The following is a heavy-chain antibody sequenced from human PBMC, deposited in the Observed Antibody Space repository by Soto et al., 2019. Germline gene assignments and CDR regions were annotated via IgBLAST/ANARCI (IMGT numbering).Heavy chain of an antibody. CDR1: GGSISSSSYY. CDR3: ARPWGGGSSWTNWFDP. CDR2: IYYSGST. D-gene: IGHD6-13*01. J-gene: IGHJ5*02. V-gene: IGHV4-39*01. Sequence: QLQLQESGPGLVKPSETLSLTCTVSGGSISSSSYYWGWIRQPPGKGLEWIGSIYYSGSTYYNPSLKSRVTISVDTSKNQFSLKLSSVTAADTAVYYCARPWGGGSSWTNWFDPWGQGTLVTVSS.